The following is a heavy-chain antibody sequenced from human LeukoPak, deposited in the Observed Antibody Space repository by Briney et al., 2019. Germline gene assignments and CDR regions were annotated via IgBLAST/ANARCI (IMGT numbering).Heavy chain of an antibody. CDR2: IYYSGST. CDR3: ARGVFMGTDDYNPHLY. V-gene: IGHV4-39*07. CDR1: GGSISSSSYY. J-gene: IGHJ4*02. Sequence: SETLSLTCTVSGGSISSSSYYWGWIRQPPGKGLEWIGNIYYSGSTYYNPSLKSRVTISVDTSNNQFSLKLSSVTAADTAVYYCARGVFMGTDDYNPHLYWGQGSLVTVSS. D-gene: IGHD5-24*01.